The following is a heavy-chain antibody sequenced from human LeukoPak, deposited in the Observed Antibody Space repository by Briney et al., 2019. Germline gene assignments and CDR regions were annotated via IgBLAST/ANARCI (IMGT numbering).Heavy chain of an antibody. CDR3: ARGVVVPAAIMVRGVIVETYYFDY. V-gene: IGHV1-18*01. D-gene: IGHD2-2*01. CDR1: GYTFTSYG. J-gene: IGHJ4*02. CDR2: ISADNGNT. Sequence: ASVKVSCKASGYTFTSYGISWVRQAPGQGLEWMGWISADNGNTNYAQKLQGRVTMTTDTSTSTAYMELRSLRSDDTAVYYCARGVVVPAAIMVRGVIVETYYFDYWGQGTLVTVSS.